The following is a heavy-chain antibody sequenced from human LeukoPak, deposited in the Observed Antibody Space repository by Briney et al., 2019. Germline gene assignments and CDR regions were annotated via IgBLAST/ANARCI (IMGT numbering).Heavy chain of an antibody. D-gene: IGHD1-26*01. Sequence: PSETLSLTCTVSGGSISSSSYYWGWIRQPPGKGLEWIGSIYYSGSTYYNPSLKSRVTISVDTSKNQFSLKLSSVTAADTAMYYCATIVGATFDYWGQGTLVTVSS. J-gene: IGHJ4*02. CDR1: GGSISSSSYY. CDR2: IYYSGST. CDR3: ATIVGATFDY. V-gene: IGHV4-39*01.